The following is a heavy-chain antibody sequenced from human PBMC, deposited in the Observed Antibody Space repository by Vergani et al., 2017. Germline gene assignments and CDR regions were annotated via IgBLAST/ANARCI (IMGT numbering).Heavy chain of an antibody. CDR1: GGSIRSRDDS. Sequence: QVQLQESGPGLVKPLQTLSLTCTVSGGSIRSRDDSWNWIRQPPGKGLEWIGMIYYDGNPSYNQSLKSRIIMSVDTSRNQFSLRLNSVTAADTAVYYCARETRKYCTSTSCLYSFDIWGQGTMVTVSS. J-gene: IGHJ3*02. CDR2: IYYDGNP. CDR3: ARETRKYCTSTSCLYSFDI. V-gene: IGHV4-30-4*01. D-gene: IGHD2-2*01.